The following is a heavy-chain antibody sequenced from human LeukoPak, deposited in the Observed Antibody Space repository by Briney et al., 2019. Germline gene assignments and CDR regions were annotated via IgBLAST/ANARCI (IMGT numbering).Heavy chain of an antibody. J-gene: IGHJ5*02. D-gene: IGHD6-13*01. Sequence: ASVKVSCKASGYTFTSYDINWVRQATGQGLEWMGWMNPNSGNTGYAQKFQGRVTMTRNTSISTAYMELSSLRSEDTAVYYCARGGYSSSWYDPGVPQFDPCGQGTLVTVSS. CDR3: ARGGYSSSWYDPGVPQFDP. V-gene: IGHV1-8*01. CDR1: GYTFTSYD. CDR2: MNPNSGNT.